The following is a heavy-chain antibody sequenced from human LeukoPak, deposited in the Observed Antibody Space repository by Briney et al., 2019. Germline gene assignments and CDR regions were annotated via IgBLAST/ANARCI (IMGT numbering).Heavy chain of an antibody. CDR2: MNPHSGNT. CDR3: ARGQTPNYLYSGYDLVVDY. D-gene: IGHD5-12*01. Sequence: ASVKVSCKASGYTFTSYDINWVRQATGQGLEWMGWMNPHSGNTGYAQKFQGRVTMTRNTSISTAYMELSSLRSEDTAVYYCARGQTPNYLYSGYDLVVDYWGQGTLVTVSS. CDR1: GYTFTSYD. J-gene: IGHJ4*02. V-gene: IGHV1-8*01.